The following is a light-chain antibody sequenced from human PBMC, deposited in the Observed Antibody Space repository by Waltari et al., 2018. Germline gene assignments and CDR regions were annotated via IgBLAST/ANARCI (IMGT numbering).Light chain of an antibody. V-gene: IGKV3-20*01. J-gene: IGKJ1*01. Sequence: EIMLTQSPGTLSLSPGERATLSCRASQSISKYLALYQQKPGQAPRLLIYDAASRATGIPDRFSGGGSGTDVSLNISRLEPEDSAVYYCQKYGTLPATFGQGTKVEIK. CDR1: QSISKY. CDR3: QKYGTLPAT. CDR2: DAA.